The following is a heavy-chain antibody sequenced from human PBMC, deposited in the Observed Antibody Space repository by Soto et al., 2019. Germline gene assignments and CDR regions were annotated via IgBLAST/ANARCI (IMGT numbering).Heavy chain of an antibody. CDR2: IDPSDSQT. Sequence: GESLKISCKGSGYSFAVYWITWVLQKPGKGLEWMGRIDPSDSQTYYSPSFRGHVTISVTKSITTVFLQWSSLRASDTAMYYCARQIYDSDTGPNFQYYFDSWGQGTPVTVSS. CDR1: GYSFAVYW. CDR3: ARQIYDSDTGPNFQYYFDS. D-gene: IGHD3-22*01. J-gene: IGHJ4*02. V-gene: IGHV5-10-1*01.